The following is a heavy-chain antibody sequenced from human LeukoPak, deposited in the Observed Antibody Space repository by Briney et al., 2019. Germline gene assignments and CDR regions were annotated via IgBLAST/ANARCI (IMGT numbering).Heavy chain of an antibody. V-gene: IGHV3-7*01. CDR2: IKQDGSEK. J-gene: IGHJ5*02. CDR1: GFTFSSYW. D-gene: IGHD1-1*01. Sequence: GSLRLSCAASGFTFSSYWMSWVRQAPGKGLEWVANIKQDGSEKYYLDSVKGRFTISRDNAKNSLYLQMNSLRVEDTAVYYCARLGLEVGGPNWFDPWGQGTLVTVSS. CDR3: ARLGLEVGGPNWFDP.